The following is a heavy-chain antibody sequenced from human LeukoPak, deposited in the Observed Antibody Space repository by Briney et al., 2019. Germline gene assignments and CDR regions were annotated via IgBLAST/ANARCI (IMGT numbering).Heavy chain of an antibody. CDR2: INPNSGGT. CDR1: GYTFTGYY. J-gene: IGHJ6*03. Sequence: GASVKVSCKASGYTFTGYYMHWVRQAPGQGLEWMGRINPNSGGTNYAQKFQGRGTMTRDPSISTAYMELSRLRSDDTAVYYCASGIAAAGMGYYYMDVWGKGTTVTVSS. V-gene: IGHV1-2*06. D-gene: IGHD6-13*01. CDR3: ASGIAAAGMGYYYMDV.